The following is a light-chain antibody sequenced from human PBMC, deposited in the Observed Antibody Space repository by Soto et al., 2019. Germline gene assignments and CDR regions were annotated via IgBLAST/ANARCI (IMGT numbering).Light chain of an antibody. Sequence: HSVLTQPASVSGSPGQSITISCTGTSSDVGGYNYVSWYQQHPGKAPKLMIYDVDSRPSGVSNRFSGSKSGNTASLTISGLQAEDEADYYCSSYTSSSTLVFGGGTKLTVL. CDR1: SSDVGGYNY. J-gene: IGLJ2*01. CDR3: SSYTSSSTLV. CDR2: DVD. V-gene: IGLV2-14*01.